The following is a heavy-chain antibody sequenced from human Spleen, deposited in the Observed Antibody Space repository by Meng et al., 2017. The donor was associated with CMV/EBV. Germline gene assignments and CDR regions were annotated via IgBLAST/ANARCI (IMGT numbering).Heavy chain of an antibody. CDR3: ATDIVVVPAASDIGY. Sequence: GGSLRLSCAASGFTFSSYAMSWVRQAPGKGLEWVSAISGSGGSTYYADSVKGRFTISRDNSKNTLYLQMNSLRAEDTAVYYCATDIVVVPAASDIGYWGQGTLVTVSS. CDR1: GFTFSSYA. V-gene: IGHV3-23*01. D-gene: IGHD2-2*01. J-gene: IGHJ4*02. CDR2: ISGSGGST.